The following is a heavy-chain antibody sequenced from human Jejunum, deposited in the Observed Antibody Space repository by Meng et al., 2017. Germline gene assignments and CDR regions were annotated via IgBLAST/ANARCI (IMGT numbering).Heavy chain of an antibody. V-gene: IGHV4-4*02. CDR1: GGSISSVYW. D-gene: IGHD5-18*01. J-gene: IGHJ4*02. CDR3: ARGGYYSFDY. Sequence: QVQLQGAGPGLVKPSETLSLTCAVSGGSISSVYWWTWVRQSPGKGLEWIGEIYHSGSTNYNPSLKSRVTISVDKSKNQFSLKLTSVTAADTAVYYCARGGYYSFDYWGQGTLVTVFS. CDR2: IYHSGST.